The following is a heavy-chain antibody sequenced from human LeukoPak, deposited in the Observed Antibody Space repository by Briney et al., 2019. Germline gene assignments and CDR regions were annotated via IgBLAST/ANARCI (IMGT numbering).Heavy chain of an antibody. Sequence: SVKVSCKASGFTFTSSAVQWVRQARGQRLEWIGWIVVGSGNTNYAQKFQERVTITRDMSTSTAYMELSSLRSEDTAVYYCARAVAMVRGEGYGMDVWGQGATVTVSS. CDR3: ARAVAMVRGEGYGMDV. D-gene: IGHD3-10*01. CDR2: IVVGSGNT. J-gene: IGHJ6*02. V-gene: IGHV1-58*01. CDR1: GFTFTSSA.